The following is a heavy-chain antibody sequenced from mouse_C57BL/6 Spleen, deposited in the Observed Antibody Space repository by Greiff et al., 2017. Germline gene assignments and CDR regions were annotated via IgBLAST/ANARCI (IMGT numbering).Heavy chain of an antibody. CDR1: GYTFTDYE. D-gene: IGHD1-1*01. CDR3: TRKTHYYGSSYWYFDV. CDR2: IDPETGGT. V-gene: IGHV1-15*01. Sequence: VQLQQSGAELVRPGASVTLSCKASGYTFTDYEMHWVKQTPVHGLEWIGAIDPETGGTAYNQKFKGKAILTADKSSSTAYMELRSLTSEDSAVYYCTRKTHYYGSSYWYFDVWGTGTTVTVSS. J-gene: IGHJ1*03.